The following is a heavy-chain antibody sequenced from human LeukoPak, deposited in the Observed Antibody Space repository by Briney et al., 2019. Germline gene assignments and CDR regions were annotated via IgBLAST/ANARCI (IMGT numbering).Heavy chain of an antibody. V-gene: IGHV3-11*03. D-gene: IGHD4-17*01. CDR1: GFSFSDFY. J-gene: IGHJ4*02. CDR2: ISKGPMYT. CDR3: ARSPLDSGHSYLPVVDY. Sequence: GGSLRLSCAASGFSFSDFYMSWIRQAPGKGLEWISYISKGPMYTNYADSVKGRFTISRDNTKNSLYLQMNSLRADDTAVYYCARSPLDSGHSYLPVVDYWGQGALVTVSS.